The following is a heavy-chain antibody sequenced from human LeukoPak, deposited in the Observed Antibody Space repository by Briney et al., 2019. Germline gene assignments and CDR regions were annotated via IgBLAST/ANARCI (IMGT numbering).Heavy chain of an antibody. V-gene: IGHV4-34*01. CDR3: ARGARLYCSGGSCYGSNWFDP. Sequence: SETLSLTCAVYGGSFSGYYWSWIRQPPGKGLEWIGEINHSGSTNYNPSLKSRVTISVDTSKNQFSLKLSSVTAADTAVYYCARGARLYCSGGSCYGSNWFDPWGQGTLVTVSS. J-gene: IGHJ5*02. CDR2: INHSGST. CDR1: GGSFSGYY. D-gene: IGHD2-15*01.